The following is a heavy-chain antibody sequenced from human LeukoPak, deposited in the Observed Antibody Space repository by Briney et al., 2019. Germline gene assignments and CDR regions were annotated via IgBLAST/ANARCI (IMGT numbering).Heavy chain of an antibody. V-gene: IGHV3-23*01. CDR3: AKGSALAAITSWERFDP. J-gene: IGHJ5*02. CDR1: GFTFSSYA. D-gene: IGHD2-15*01. CDR2: ISGSGGST. Sequence: GGSLRLSCAASGFTFSSYAMSWVRRAPGKGLEWVSAISGSGGSTYYADSVKGRFTISRDNSKNTLYLQMNSLRAEDTAVYYCAKGSALAAITSWERFDPWGQGTLVTVSS.